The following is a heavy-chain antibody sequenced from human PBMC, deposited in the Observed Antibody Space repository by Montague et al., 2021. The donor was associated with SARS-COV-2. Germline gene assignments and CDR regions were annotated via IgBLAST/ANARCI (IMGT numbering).Heavy chain of an antibody. CDR2: ISDSGST. CDR1: GGSISSFY. V-gene: IGHV4-59*08. Sequence: SETLSLTCTVSGGSISSFYWSWFRQPPGKGLEWIGYISDSGSTNYNPSLTSRVTMSVDTSKNQFSLKVNSVTAADTAVYYCASDYSATLPAVYWGQGTLVTVSS. J-gene: IGHJ4*02. CDR3: ASDYSATLPAVY. D-gene: IGHD4/OR15-4a*01.